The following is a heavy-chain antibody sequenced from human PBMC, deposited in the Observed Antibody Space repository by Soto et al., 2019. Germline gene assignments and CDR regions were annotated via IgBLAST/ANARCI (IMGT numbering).Heavy chain of an antibody. CDR3: VQSRCGGDCLQSYSSHSYYGLDV. J-gene: IGHJ6*02. CDR2: IYWDDDK. D-gene: IGHD2-21*02. V-gene: IGHV2-5*02. Sequence: QITLKESGPTLVKPTQTLTLTCTFPGFSFSSIGEGVGWIRQPPGKALEWLALIYWDDDKRYSPSLKSRLTITXDXSXNKXVLTMTNMDPVDTATYYCVQSRCGGDCLQSYSSHSYYGLDVWGQGTTVTVSS. CDR1: GFSFSSIGEG.